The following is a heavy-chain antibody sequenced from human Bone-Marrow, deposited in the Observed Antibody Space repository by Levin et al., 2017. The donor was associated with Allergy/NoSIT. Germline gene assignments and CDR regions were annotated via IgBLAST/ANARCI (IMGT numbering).Heavy chain of an antibody. Sequence: GESLKISCAASGFTFSNYGMHWVRQAPGKGLEWVAVISYDGSNIDYADSVKGRFTISRDISKNTLYLQMNSLRAEDTAVYYCAKSGRKYYYYYYIDVWGKGTTVTVSS. CDR1: GFTFSNYG. V-gene: IGHV3-30*18. D-gene: IGHD2-15*01. CDR2: ISYDGSNI. J-gene: IGHJ6*03. CDR3: AKSGRKYYYYYYIDV.